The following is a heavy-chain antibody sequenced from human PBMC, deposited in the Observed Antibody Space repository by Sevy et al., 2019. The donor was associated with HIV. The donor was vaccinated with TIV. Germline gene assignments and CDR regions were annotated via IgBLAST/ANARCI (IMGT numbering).Heavy chain of an antibody. CDR3: VRDMNWAFVDIVRGDY. V-gene: IGHV1-18*01. CDR2: ISGYNGNK. Sequence: ASVKVSCKASGYTLKSYGISWVRQAPAQGLEWMGWISGYNGNKKSVEKFNGRLNMTKDTSTETVYMELRSLTYEDAAVYYAVRDMNWAFVDIVRGDYWGQGTLVTVSS. J-gene: IGHJ4*02. CDR1: GYTLKSYG. D-gene: IGHD5-12*01.